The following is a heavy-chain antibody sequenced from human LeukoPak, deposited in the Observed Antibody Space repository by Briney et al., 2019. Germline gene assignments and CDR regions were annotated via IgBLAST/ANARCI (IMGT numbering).Heavy chain of an antibody. Sequence: TLSLTCAVYGGSFSSYYWGWLRQPPGKGLEWIGSIYHSGSTYYNPSLKSRLTVSVDTSKNQFSLKLNSVTAADTAVYYCAREAFSSGYYDDYWGQGTLVTVSS. CDR3: AREAFSSGYYDDY. CDR1: GGSFSSYY. J-gene: IGHJ4*02. V-gene: IGHV4-34*01. D-gene: IGHD3-22*01. CDR2: IYHSGST.